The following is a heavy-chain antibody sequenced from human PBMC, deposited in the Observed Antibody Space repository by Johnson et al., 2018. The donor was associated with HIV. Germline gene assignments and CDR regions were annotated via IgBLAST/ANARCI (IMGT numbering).Heavy chain of an antibody. D-gene: IGHD4-17*01. CDR3: ARDATPWGRDYVGYAFDL. CDR2: IKSKTDGGTT. CDR1: GFTFSNAW. J-gene: IGHJ3*01. V-gene: IGHV3-15*01. Sequence: EMHLVESGGGVVRPGGSLRLSCAASGFTFSNAWMSWVRQAPGKGLEWVGRIKSKTDGGTTDYAAPVKGRFTISRDDSKNTLYLQMNSLRAEDTAVYYCARDATPWGRDYVGYAFDLWGQGTMVTVSS.